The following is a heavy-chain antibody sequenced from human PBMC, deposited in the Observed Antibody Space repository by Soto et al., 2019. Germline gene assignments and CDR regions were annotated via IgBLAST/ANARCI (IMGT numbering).Heavy chain of an antibody. V-gene: IGHV4-34*01. Sequence: PSETLSLTCAVYGGSFSGYYWTWILQPPGKGLEWIGYIYHSGSTYYNPSLKSRVTISVDRSKNQFSLKLSSVTAADTAVYYCASGGGYTFEYSGQGTLVTVSS. CDR3: ASGGGYTFEY. D-gene: IGHD3-10*01. CDR2: IYHSGST. CDR1: GGSFSGYY. J-gene: IGHJ4*02.